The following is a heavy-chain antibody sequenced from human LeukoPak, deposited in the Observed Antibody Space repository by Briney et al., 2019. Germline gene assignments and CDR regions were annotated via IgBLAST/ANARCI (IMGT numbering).Heavy chain of an antibody. CDR1: GFTFSDYY. CDR3: ARRGENYYDSSGYYPYDY. Sequence: GGSLRLSCAASGFTFSDYYMSWTRQAPGKGLEWVSYISSSGSTIYYADSVKGRFTISRDNAKNSLYLQMNSLRAEDTAVYYCARRGENYYDSSGYYPYDYWGQGTLVTVSS. V-gene: IGHV3-11*01. J-gene: IGHJ4*02. CDR2: ISSSGSTI. D-gene: IGHD3-22*01.